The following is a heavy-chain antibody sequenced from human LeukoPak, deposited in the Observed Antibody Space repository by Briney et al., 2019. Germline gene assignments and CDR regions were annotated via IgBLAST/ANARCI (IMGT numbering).Heavy chain of an antibody. J-gene: IGHJ4*02. CDR3: ARGDGGSYSAHFDY. D-gene: IGHD1-26*01. V-gene: IGHV3-74*01. CDR2: IKSDETSI. Sequence: PGGSLRLSCAASGLTVNNMYMTWVRQAPGKGLVWVSRIKSDETSISYADSVKGRFTISRDNAKNTLYLQMNSLRAEDTAVYYCARGDGGSYSAHFDYWGQGTLVTVSS. CDR1: GLTVNNMY.